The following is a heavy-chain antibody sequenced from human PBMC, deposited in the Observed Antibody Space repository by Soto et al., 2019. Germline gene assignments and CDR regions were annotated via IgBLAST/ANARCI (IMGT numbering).Heavy chain of an antibody. Sequence: QVQLVESGGGVVQPGRSLRLSCAASGFTFSSYGMHWVRQAPGKGLEWVAVIWYDGSNKYYADSVKGRFTISRDNSKTTLYLQMNSLRAEDTAVYYCARAGRYSSSWYVFDYWGQGTLVTVSS. V-gene: IGHV3-33*01. J-gene: IGHJ4*02. CDR1: GFTFSSYG. D-gene: IGHD6-13*01. CDR3: ARAGRYSSSWYVFDY. CDR2: IWYDGSNK.